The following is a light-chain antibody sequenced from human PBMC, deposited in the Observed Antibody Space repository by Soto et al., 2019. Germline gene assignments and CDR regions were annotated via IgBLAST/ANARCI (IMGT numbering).Light chain of an antibody. CDR2: EVS. V-gene: IGLV2-23*02. Sequence: QSVLTQPASVSGSPGQSITISCTGTSSDVGSYNLVSWYQQHPGKAPKLMIYEVSKRPSGVSNRFSGSKSDNTASLTISGLQAEDEADYYCCSYAGSSTPNWVFGGGTKLTVL. CDR3: CSYAGSSTPNWV. J-gene: IGLJ3*02. CDR1: SSDVGSYNL.